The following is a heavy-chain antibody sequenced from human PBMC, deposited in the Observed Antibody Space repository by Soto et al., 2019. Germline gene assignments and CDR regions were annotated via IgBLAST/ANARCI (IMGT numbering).Heavy chain of an antibody. V-gene: IGHV2-70*11. CDR3: AGIRGTIYCVSGIGSGEYTYHQYGMDV. Sequence: SGPTLVNPTETLTLLCTFSGFSLSTTGMCVNWIRQPPGKALEWLARIDGDDAKYYNTSLDTRLTISKDTSKNQVVLTMTNVDPVDRATYYCAGIRGTIYCVSGIGSGEYTYHQYGMDVWGQGTTDTV. CDR1: GFSLSTTGMC. J-gene: IGHJ6*02. CDR2: IDGDDAK. D-gene: IGHD2-8*01.